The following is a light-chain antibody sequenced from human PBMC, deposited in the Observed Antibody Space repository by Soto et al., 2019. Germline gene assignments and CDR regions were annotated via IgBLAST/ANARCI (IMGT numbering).Light chain of an antibody. CDR1: SSDVGSYNL. CDR2: EGS. J-gene: IGLJ2*01. CDR3: CSYAGSVV. V-gene: IGLV2-23*01. Sequence: QSALTQPASVSGSPGQSITISCTGTSSDVGSYNLVSWYQQHPGKAPKLMIYEGSKRPSGVSNRFSGSKSGNTASLTISGLLAEDEADYYCCSYAGSVVFGGGTKVTVL.